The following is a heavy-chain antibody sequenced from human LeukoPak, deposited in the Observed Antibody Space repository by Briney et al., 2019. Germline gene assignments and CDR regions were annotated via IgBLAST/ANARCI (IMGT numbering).Heavy chain of an antibody. J-gene: IGHJ3*02. D-gene: IGHD3-3*01. CDR3: ARGQNYDFSDAFDI. CDR1: GGSISSSSYY. V-gene: IGHV4-39*01. CDR2: IYYSGST. Sequence: TETLSLTCTVYGGSISSSSYYRGWIRQPPRKGLEWIGSIYYSGSTYYNPSLKSRVTISVDTSKNQFSLKLSSVTAADTAVYYCARGQNYDFSDAFDIWGQGTMVTVSS.